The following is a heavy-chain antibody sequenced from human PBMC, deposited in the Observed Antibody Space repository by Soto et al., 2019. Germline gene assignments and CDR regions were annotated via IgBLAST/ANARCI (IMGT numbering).Heavy chain of an antibody. V-gene: IGHV3-21*06. CDR2: ISYSGTNI. CDR3: ARDLVDGTWYFDL. D-gene: IGHD6-19*01. Sequence: EVQLVESGGGLVKPGGSLRLSCAASGFTFSSYNMNWVRQAPGKGLEWVSCISYSGTNIYYADSVKGRFTISRDNAKNSVYLQMNSLRAEDTAVYYCARDLVDGTWYFDLWGRGTLVTVS. CDR1: GFTFSSYN. J-gene: IGHJ2*01.